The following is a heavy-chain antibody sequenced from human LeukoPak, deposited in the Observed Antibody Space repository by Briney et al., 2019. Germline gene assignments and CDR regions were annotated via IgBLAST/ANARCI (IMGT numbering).Heavy chain of an antibody. CDR3: ARIAGSGSLNWFDP. CDR2: IYPKSGGT. D-gene: IGHD3-10*01. CDR1: GYTFTEYY. V-gene: IGHV1-2*02. J-gene: IGHJ5*02. Sequence: GASVKVSCKASGYTFTEYYIHWMRQAPGQGPEWMGWIYPKSGGTNSAQKFQGRVTLTRDTSISTTYMELTGLRSADTAVYYCARIAGSGSLNWFDPWGQGTLVTVSS.